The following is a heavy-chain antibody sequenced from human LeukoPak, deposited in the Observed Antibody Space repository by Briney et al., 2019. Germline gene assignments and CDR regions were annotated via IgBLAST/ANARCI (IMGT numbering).Heavy chain of an antibody. CDR3: GKDKCAGDCYTQFDY. Sequence: GGSLRLSCAASGFTFSSYAMHWVRQAPGKGLEWVSGISVSGSSTYYVDSVKGRFTISRDNSKKTLYLQMNSLRAEDTAVYYRGKDKCAGDCYTQFDYWGQGTLVTVSS. V-gene: IGHV3-23*01. CDR2: ISVSGSST. J-gene: IGHJ4*02. CDR1: GFTFSSYA. D-gene: IGHD2-21*02.